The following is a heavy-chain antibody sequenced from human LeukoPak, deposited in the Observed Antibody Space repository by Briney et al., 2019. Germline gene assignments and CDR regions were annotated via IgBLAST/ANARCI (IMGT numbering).Heavy chain of an antibody. CDR2: IYYSGST. Sequence: SETLSLTCTVSGGSISSYYWSWIRQPPGKGLEWIGYIYYSGSTNYNPSLKSRVTISVDTSKNQFSLKLSSVTAADTAVYYCARESLGYCSGGSCYQGAFDIWGQGTMVTVSS. V-gene: IGHV4-59*12. CDR1: GGSISSYY. CDR3: ARESLGYCSGGSCYQGAFDI. D-gene: IGHD2-15*01. J-gene: IGHJ3*02.